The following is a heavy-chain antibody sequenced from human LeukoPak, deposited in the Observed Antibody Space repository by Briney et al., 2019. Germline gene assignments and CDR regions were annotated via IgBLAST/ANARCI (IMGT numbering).Heavy chain of an antibody. J-gene: IGHJ4*02. Sequence: AGESLRLSCAASGFTFGDYGMSWVRQAPGKGLEWVSGLNWNGDNTGYADSVKGRFTISRDNAKNSLYLQMNSLRAEDTALYYCARDRYYGSGSQKPFDYWGQGTLVTVSS. V-gene: IGHV3-20*04. CDR2: LNWNGDNT. D-gene: IGHD3-10*01. CDR3: ARDRYYGSGSQKPFDY. CDR1: GFTFGDYG.